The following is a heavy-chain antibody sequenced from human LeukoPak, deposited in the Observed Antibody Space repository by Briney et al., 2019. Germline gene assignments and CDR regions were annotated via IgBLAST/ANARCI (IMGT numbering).Heavy chain of an antibody. CDR1: GFTFSSYS. J-gene: IGHJ4*02. V-gene: IGHV3-21*01. CDR2: ISSSSSYI. CDR3: ARRGASSGGLDY. D-gene: IGHD6-19*01. Sequence: GGSLRLSCAASGFTFSSYSMNWVRQAPGKGLEWVSSISSSSSYIYYADSVKGRFTISRDNAKNSLYLQMNSLRAEDTAVYYCARRGASSGGLDYWGQGTLVTVSS.